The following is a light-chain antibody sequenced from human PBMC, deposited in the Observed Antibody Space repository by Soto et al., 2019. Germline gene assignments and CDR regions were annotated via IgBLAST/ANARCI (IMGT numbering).Light chain of an antibody. CDR2: NTS. CDR3: QQYDTSPRLT. Sequence: EIVLTQSPGTLSLSTGERATLSCRASQTVSSDSFAWYQHRPGQAPRLLIYNTSTRAKGIPDRFSGSGSGTDFTLSISSLEPEDFAVFYCQQYDTSPRLTFGGGTKVEIK. V-gene: IGKV3-20*01. CDR1: QTVSSDS. J-gene: IGKJ4*01.